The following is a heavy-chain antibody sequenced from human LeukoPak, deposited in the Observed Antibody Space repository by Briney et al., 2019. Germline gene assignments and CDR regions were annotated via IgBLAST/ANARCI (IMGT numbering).Heavy chain of an antibody. D-gene: IGHD3-10*01. Sequence: ASVKVSCKASGGTFSSYAIIWVRQAPGQGLEWMGGIIPIFGTANYAQKFQGRVTITADESTSTAYMELSSLRSEDTAVYYCAREAGGSGSCDYWGQGTLVTVSS. CDR2: IIPIFGTA. CDR1: GGTFSSYA. CDR3: AREAGGSGSCDY. V-gene: IGHV1-69*13. J-gene: IGHJ4*02.